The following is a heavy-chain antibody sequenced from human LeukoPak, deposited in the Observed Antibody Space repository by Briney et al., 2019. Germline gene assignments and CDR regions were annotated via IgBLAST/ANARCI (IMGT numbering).Heavy chain of an antibody. CDR1: GGSFGSSSHY. V-gene: IGHV4-39*01. D-gene: IGHD5-24*01. Sequence: KSSETLSLTCTASGGSFGSSSHYWGWVRQPPGKGLEWIGSMYYSGSTYYNASLRSRVTISVDTSRDQFSLKLSSVTAADTAVYYCARHFDRDGYKSNAFDIWGQGTMVTVSS. CDR3: ARHFDRDGYKSNAFDI. J-gene: IGHJ3*02. CDR2: MYYSGST.